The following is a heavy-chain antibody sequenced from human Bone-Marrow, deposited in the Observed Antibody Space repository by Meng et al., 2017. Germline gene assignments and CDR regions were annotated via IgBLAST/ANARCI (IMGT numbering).Heavy chain of an antibody. V-gene: IGHV3-48*03. CDR1: GFTFSSYE. CDR2: ISSSGSTI. Sequence: GGSLRLSCAASGFTFSSYEMNWVRQAPGKGLEWVSYISSSGSTIYYADSVKGRFTISRDNSKNTLYLQMNSLRAEDTAVYYCARDAGYSSSGPLDYWGQGTLVTVSS. J-gene: IGHJ4*02. CDR3: ARDAGYSSSGPLDY. D-gene: IGHD6-13*01.